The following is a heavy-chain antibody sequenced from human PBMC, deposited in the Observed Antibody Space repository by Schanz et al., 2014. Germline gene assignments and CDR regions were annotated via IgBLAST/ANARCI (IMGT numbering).Heavy chain of an antibody. CDR1: GYTFTSYD. V-gene: IGHV1-8*01. J-gene: IGHJ4*02. CDR2: MNPNSGNP. Sequence: QVQLIQSGAEVTKPGASVKASCTASGYTFTSYDINWVRQAPGQGLEWLGWMNPNSGNPGFAQKFRGRVTMTRNTSMSTAYIELHILTSEDTAVYYGARGRTFDYWGQGTLVTVSS. CDR3: ARGRTFDY.